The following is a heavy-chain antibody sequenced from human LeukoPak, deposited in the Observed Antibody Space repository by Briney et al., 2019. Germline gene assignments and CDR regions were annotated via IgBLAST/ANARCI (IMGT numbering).Heavy chain of an antibody. CDR3: ARGERRAQKDTYYNHYYMDV. J-gene: IGHJ6*03. CDR1: GGSISSHY. V-gene: IGHV4-59*11. Sequence: SETLSLTCTVSGGSISSHYWSWIRQSPGKGLEWIGYIYFSGYTNYNPSLKSRVITSVDTSKNQFSLRLSSVTAADTAVYYGARGERRAQKDTYYNHYYMDVWGKGTTVTVSS. D-gene: IGHD6-25*01. CDR2: IYFSGYT.